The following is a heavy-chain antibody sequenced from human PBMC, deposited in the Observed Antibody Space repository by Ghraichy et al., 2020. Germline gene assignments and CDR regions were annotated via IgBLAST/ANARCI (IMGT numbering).Heavy chain of an antibody. CDR2: ISGSADST. D-gene: IGHD7-27*01. Sequence: GGSLRLSCAASGFSFSRFAMHWVRQAPGKGPEWVSAISGSADSTFYADSVKGRFTISRDNSNNTFYLAMNSLRVEDTAVYYCAKAAFGFMGTVEGIWGQGTLVTVSS. V-gene: IGHV3-23*01. J-gene: IGHJ4*02. CDR3: AKAAFGFMGTVEGI. CDR1: GFSFSRFA.